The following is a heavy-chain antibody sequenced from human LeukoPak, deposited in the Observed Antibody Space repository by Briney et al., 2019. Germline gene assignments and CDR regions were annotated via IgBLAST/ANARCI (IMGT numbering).Heavy chain of an antibody. CDR2: IRYDGTSK. Sequence: GGSLRLSCAASGFAFSTYGMHWVRQAPDRGLEWVAFIRYDGTSKYYADSVKGRFTISRDNSKNTLYLEMNSLRAEDTAVYYCAKGCSSGWKVDFWGQGTLATVSS. V-gene: IGHV3-30*02. J-gene: IGHJ4*02. D-gene: IGHD6-19*01. CDR1: GFAFSTYG. CDR3: AKGCSSGWKVDF.